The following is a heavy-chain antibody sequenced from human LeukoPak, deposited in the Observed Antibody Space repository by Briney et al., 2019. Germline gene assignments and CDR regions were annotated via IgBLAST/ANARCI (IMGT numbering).Heavy chain of an antibody. CDR3: ATARSVIMFGGVIVTEVEYFQH. V-gene: IGHV1-24*01. J-gene: IGHJ1*01. Sequence: ASVKVSCKFSGYTLTELAIRWVRQAPGKGLEWMGGFDPENAETLYAQKFQGRVTMSEDISTDTAYMELSSLRSEDTALYYCATARSVIMFGGVIVTEVEYFQHWGQGTLVTVSS. CDR2: FDPENAET. CDR1: GYTLTELA. D-gene: IGHD3-16*02.